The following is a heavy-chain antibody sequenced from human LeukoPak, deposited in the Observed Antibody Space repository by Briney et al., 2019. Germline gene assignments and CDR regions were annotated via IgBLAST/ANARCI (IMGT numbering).Heavy chain of an antibody. CDR1: RFTFSSYG. D-gene: IGHD6-19*01. CDR2: ISYDGSNK. J-gene: IGHJ4*02. CDR3: ASLGPYSSGWYYFDY. V-gene: IGHV3-30*03. Sequence: PGGSLRLSCAASRFTFSSYGMHWVRQAPGKGLEWAAVISYDGSNKYYADSVKGRFTISRDNSKNTLYLQMNSLRAEDTAVYYCASLGPYSSGWYYFDYWGQGTLVTVSS.